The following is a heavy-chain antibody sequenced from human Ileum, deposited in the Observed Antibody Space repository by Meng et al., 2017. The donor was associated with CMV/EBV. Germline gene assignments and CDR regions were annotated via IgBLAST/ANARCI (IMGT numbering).Heavy chain of an antibody. CDR3: AKESRYYDSSGYLIGYYYYGMDV. J-gene: IGHJ6*02. CDR2: IYSGGSST. D-gene: IGHD3-22*01. V-gene: IGHV3-23*03. CDR1: GFTFSNYN. Sequence: GESLKISCVVSGFTFSNYNMHWVRQAPGKGLEWVSVIYSGGSSTYYADSVKGRFTISRDNSKNTLYLQMNSLRAEDTAVYYCAKESRYYDSSGYLIGYYYYGMDVWGQGTTVTVSS.